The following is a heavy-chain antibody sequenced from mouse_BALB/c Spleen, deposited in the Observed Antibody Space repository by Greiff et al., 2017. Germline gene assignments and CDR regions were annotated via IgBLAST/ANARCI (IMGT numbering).Heavy chain of an antibody. CDR3: ARESVRTGTFYFDY. Sequence: VQLQESGPGLVAPSQSLSITCTVSGFSLTSYGVHWVRQPPGKGLEWLGVIWAGGSTNYNSALMSRLSISKDNSKSQVFLKMNRLQTDDTAMYYCARESVRTGTFYFDYWGQGTTLTVSS. V-gene: IGHV2-9*02. CDR1: GFSLTSYG. D-gene: IGHD4-1*01. CDR2: IWAGGST. J-gene: IGHJ2*01.